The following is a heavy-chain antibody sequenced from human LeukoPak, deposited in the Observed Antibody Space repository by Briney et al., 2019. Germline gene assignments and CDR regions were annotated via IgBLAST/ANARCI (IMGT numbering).Heavy chain of an antibody. J-gene: IGHJ6*02. Sequence: GGSLRLSRAASGSTASSHYMSWVSQAPGKGLEWVSVIYSGGITYYADSVKGRFTISRDNSKNTLYLQMNSLRAEDTAVYYCALQRPLKGVWGQGTTVTVSS. V-gene: IGHV3-66*04. CDR1: GSTASSHY. CDR3: ALQRPLKGV. CDR2: IYSGGIT. D-gene: IGHD1-1*01.